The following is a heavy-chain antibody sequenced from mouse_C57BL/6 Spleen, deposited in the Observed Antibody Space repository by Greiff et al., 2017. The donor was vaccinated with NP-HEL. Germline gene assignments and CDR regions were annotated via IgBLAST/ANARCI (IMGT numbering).Heavy chain of an antibody. Sequence: QVQLKASGPELVKPGASVKISCKASGYAFSSSWMNWVKQRPGKGLEWIGRLSPGDGDTNYNGKFKGKATLTADKSSSTAYMQLSSRTSEDSAVYFCSRPAREDWYFDVWGTGTTVTVSS. V-gene: IGHV1-82*01. CDR3: SRPAREDWYFDV. CDR1: GYAFSSSW. CDR2: LSPGDGDT. J-gene: IGHJ1*03.